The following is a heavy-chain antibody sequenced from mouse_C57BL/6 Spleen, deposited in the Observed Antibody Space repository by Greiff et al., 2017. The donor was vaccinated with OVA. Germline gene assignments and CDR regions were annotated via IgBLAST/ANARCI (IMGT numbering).Heavy chain of an antibody. CDR3: ARSGFRYYGSETLFDY. CDR2: FHPYNDDT. Sequence: VQLQQSGAELVKPGASVKMSCKASGYTFTTYPIEWMKQNHGKSLEWIGNFHPYNDDTKYNEKFKGKATLTVDKSSSTAYMQLSSLTSEDSAVYYCARSGFRYYGSETLFDYWGQGTTLTVSS. V-gene: IGHV1-47*01. D-gene: IGHD1-1*01. J-gene: IGHJ2*01. CDR1: GYTFTTYP.